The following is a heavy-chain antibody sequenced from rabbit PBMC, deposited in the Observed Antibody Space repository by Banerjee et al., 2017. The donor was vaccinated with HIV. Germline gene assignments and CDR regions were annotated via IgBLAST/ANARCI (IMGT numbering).Heavy chain of an antibody. Sequence: QEQLVESGGGLVQPEGSLTLTCKASGSDISSNAMCWVRQASGEGLEWIGCIYAGDGDNYYASWAKGRFTITKTSSTTVTLQMTSLTAADTATYFCARQYADGSGIFKLWGPGTLVTVS. D-gene: IGHD8-1*01. CDR1: GSDISSNA. V-gene: IGHV1S45*01. CDR3: ARQYADGSGIFKL. J-gene: IGHJ4*01. CDR2: IYAGDGDN.